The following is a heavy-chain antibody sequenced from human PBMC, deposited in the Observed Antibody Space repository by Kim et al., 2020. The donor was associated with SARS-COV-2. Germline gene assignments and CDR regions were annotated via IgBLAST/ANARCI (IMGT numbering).Heavy chain of an antibody. CDR3: ARGRGGHVYGVVTAIREFDY. CDR1: GGSISSYY. D-gene: IGHD2-21*02. Sequence: SETLSLTCTVSGGSISSYYWSWIRQPPGKGLEWIGYIYYSGSTNYNPSLKSRVTISVDTSKNQFSLKLSSVTAADTAVYYCARGRGGHVYGVVTAIREFDYWGQGTLVTVSS. J-gene: IGHJ4*02. V-gene: IGHV4-59*01. CDR2: IYYSGST.